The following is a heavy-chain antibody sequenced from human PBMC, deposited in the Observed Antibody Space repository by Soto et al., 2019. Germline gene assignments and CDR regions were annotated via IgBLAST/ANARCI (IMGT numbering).Heavy chain of an antibody. CDR2: ISAYNGNT. D-gene: IGHD3-9*01. CDR3: ARDSDNVLRYFDWLPHFDY. J-gene: IGHJ4*02. V-gene: IGHV1-18*01. Sequence: ASVKVSCKASGYTFTSYGISWVRQAPGQGLEWMGWISAYNGNTNYAQKLQGRVTMTTDTSTSTAYMELRSLRSDDTAVYYCARDSDNVLRYFDWLPHFDYWGQGTLVTVSS. CDR1: GYTFTSYG.